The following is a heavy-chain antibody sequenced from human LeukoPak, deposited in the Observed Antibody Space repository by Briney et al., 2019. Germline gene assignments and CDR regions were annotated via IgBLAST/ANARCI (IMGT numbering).Heavy chain of an antibody. CDR2: ISYDGSNE. CDR1: GFTFSSYV. V-gene: IGHV3-30*04. J-gene: IGHJ4*02. CDR3: AKDAVEQVVPLDYFDF. D-gene: IGHD6-13*01. Sequence: GGSLRLSCAASGFTFSSYVMHWVRQAPGKGLEWVAIISYDGSNEYYADSVKGRFTISRDNSKNTLFLQINSLRAEDTAVYYCAKDAVEQVVPLDYFDFWGQGTLVTVSS.